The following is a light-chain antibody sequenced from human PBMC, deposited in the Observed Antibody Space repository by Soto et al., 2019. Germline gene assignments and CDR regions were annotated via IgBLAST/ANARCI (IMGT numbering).Light chain of an antibody. V-gene: IGLV2-14*03. CDR2: DVS. CDR1: SSDVGAYNY. J-gene: IGLJ2*01. CDR3: SSYTSSTLV. Sequence: QSVLTQPACVSGSPGQSITIPCSGTSSDVGAYNYVSWYQQHPGKAPKLMIYDVSNRPSRVSNRFSGSKSGNTASLTISGLQAEDEADYYCSSYTSSTLVFGGGTKLTVL.